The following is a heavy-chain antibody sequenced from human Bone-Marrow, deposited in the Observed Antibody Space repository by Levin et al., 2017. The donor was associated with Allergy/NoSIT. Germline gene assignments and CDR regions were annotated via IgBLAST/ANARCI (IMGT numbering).Heavy chain of an antibody. CDR2: ISGYDESI. J-gene: IGHJ5*01. CDR3: AKDRVYANVWGNYRWFES. CDR1: GYKFGDYG. V-gene: IGHV1-18*01. Sequence: GESLKISCKTSGYKFGDYGISWVRQTPGQGLEWMGWISGYDESIRFAEKFRDRIIMTTDTSTKTVYMEMRSLTSDDTAIYYCAKDRVYANVWGNYRWFESWGQGTQVAVSS. D-gene: IGHD3-16*01.